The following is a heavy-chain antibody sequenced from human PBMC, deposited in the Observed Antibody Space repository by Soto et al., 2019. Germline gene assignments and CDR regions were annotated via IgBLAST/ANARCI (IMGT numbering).Heavy chain of an antibody. Sequence: QSGGSLRLSCAASGFTFSSYAMSWVRQAPGKGLEWGSTISGSDGRTYSTDSVKGRFTISRDNSRNTAYLQMNSLRVEDTAVYYCAKGVSQYTPLALFDYWGRGTLVTVSS. CDR1: GFTFSSYA. V-gene: IGHV3-23*01. J-gene: IGHJ4*02. CDR2: ISGSDGRT. CDR3: AKGVSQYTPLALFDY. D-gene: IGHD5-18*01.